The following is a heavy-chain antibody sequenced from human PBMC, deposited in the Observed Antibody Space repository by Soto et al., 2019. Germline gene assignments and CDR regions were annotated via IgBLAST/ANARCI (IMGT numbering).Heavy chain of an antibody. V-gene: IGHV5-51*01. Sequence: PGESLKISCKASGYSFTTDWIGWVRQMPGKGLEWMGIIYPGDSDTRYSPSFQGQVTISADKSISTAYLQWSSLKASDTAMYYCARYWHIYSSNHFRGMDVWGQGTTVTVSS. CDR3: ARYWHIYSSNHFRGMDV. CDR2: IYPGDSDT. D-gene: IGHD1-26*01. J-gene: IGHJ6*02. CDR1: GYSFTTDW.